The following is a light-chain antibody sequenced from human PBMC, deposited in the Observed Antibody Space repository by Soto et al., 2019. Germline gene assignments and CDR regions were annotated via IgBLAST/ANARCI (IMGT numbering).Light chain of an antibody. CDR1: QTGNNNY. Sequence: VLTQYPGTLCLSLRERATVSCRASQTGNNNYLAWYQHKSGQAPRLLIYGVYTRATGIPDRFSGSGSGTDFTLTITRLEPEDSAVYYCQQYGSSPTWTFGQGTKVDI. J-gene: IGKJ1*01. V-gene: IGKV3-20*01. CDR3: QQYGSSPTWT. CDR2: GVY.